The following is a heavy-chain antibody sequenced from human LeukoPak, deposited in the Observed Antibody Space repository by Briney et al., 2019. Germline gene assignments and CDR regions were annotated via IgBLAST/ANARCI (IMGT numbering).Heavy chain of an antibody. D-gene: IGHD3-3*02. CDR1: GYTFTSYG. Sequence: ASVKVSCKSSGYTFTSYGIIWVRQAPGQGLEWMGWISAYNGNTNYAQKLQGRVTMTTDTSTSTAYMELRSLRSDDTAVYYCARGRAYSIIDAFDIWGQGTMVTVSS. J-gene: IGHJ3*02. V-gene: IGHV1-18*01. CDR2: ISAYNGNT. CDR3: ARGRAYSIIDAFDI.